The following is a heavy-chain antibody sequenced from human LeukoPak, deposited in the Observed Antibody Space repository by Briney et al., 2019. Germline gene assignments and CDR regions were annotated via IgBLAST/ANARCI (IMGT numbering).Heavy chain of an antibody. CDR3: ARGSFGVDTRTGEGWNY. J-gene: IGHJ4*02. CDR2: IIPIFGTA. Sequence: SVKVSCKASGGTFSSYAISWVRQAPGQGREGMGGIIPIFGTANYAQKFQGRVTITADESTSTAYMELSSLRSEDTAVYYCARGSFGVDTRTGEGWNYWGQGTLVTVSS. D-gene: IGHD3-3*01. V-gene: IGHV1-69*13. CDR1: GGTFSSYA.